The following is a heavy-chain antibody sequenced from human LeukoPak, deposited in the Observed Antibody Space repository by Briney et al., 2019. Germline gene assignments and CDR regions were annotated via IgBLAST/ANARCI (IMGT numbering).Heavy chain of an antibody. CDR3: ARRITMIVVVIASLWRIKYFDY. Sequence: GEXXKISCKGFGYSFTSYWIGWVRQMPGKGLEWMGIIYPGDSDTRYSPSFQGQVTISADKSISTAYLQWSSLKASDTAMYYCARRITMIVVVIASLWRIKYFDYWGQGTLVTVSS. J-gene: IGHJ4*02. CDR2: IYPGDSDT. D-gene: IGHD3-22*01. V-gene: IGHV5-51*01. CDR1: GYSFTSYW.